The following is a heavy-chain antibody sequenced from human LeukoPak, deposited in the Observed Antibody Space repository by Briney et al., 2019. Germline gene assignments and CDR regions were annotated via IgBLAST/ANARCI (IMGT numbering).Heavy chain of an antibody. D-gene: IGHD3-10*01. CDR2: INPNSGGT. CDR3: AREEGEWFGELFLPFKY. J-gene: IGHJ4*02. CDR1: GYTFTSYY. V-gene: IGHV1-2*02. Sequence: ASVKVSCKASGYTFTSYYMHWVRQAPGQGLEWMGWINPNSGGTNYAQKFQGRVTMTRDTSINTAYMELSRLRSDDPAVYYCAREEGEWFGELFLPFKYWGQGTLVTVSS.